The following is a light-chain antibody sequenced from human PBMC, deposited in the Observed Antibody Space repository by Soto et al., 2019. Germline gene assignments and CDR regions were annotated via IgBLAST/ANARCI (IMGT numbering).Light chain of an antibody. CDR1: SSNIGNNA. CDR3: AAWDDSLNGPL. V-gene: IGLV1-36*01. CDR2: FDD. Sequence: QSVLTQPPSVSVAPRQRVTISCSGSSSNIGNNAVNWYQHVPGKAPKLLIHFDDRVPSGTPDRFSGSKSGTSASLVISGLQSEDEADYYCAAWDDSLNGPLFGGGTKLTVL. J-gene: IGLJ3*02.